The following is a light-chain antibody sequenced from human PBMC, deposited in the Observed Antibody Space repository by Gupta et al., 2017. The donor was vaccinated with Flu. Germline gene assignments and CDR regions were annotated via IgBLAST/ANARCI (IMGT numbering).Light chain of an antibody. CDR2: GAS. CDR3: QQSET. Sequence: DIQLTQSPSTLSASVGDRVTITCRASQSISHWLAWYQHKPGKAPKLLISGASTLKTGVPSRFSGSGSGTEFTLTISSLQTDDFATYYCQQSETFGQGTKVDIK. J-gene: IGKJ1*01. CDR1: QSISHW. V-gene: IGKV1-5*01.